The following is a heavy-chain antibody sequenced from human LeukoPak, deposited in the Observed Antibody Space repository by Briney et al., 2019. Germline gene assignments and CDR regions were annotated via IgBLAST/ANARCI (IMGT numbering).Heavy chain of an antibody. V-gene: IGHV3-53*01. D-gene: IGHD3-9*01. J-gene: IGHJ4*02. CDR3: ARLKIDGTHFDY. CDR1: GFTVSNNY. Sequence: GGSLRLSCAAFGFTVSNNYMSWVRQTPGKGLEWVSVIYVGGSAYYADSVKGRFTISGDSFKNTLYLLMNSLRAEDTAVYYCARLKIDGTHFDYWGQGTLVTVSS. CDR2: IYVGGSA.